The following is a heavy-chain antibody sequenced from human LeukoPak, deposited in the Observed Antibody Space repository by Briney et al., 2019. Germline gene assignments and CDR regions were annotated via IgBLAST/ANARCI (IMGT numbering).Heavy chain of an antibody. CDR3: ARTKYYDFWSGTSSGNWFDP. CDR2: INSSGSTI. D-gene: IGHD3-3*01. CDR1: GFTFSSYE. Sequence: GGSLRLSCAASGFTFSSYEMNWVRQAPGKGLEWVSYINSSGSTIYYADSVKGRFTISRDNAKNSLYLKMNSLRAEDTAVYYCARTKYYDFWSGTSSGNWFDPWGQGTLVTVSS. V-gene: IGHV3-48*03. J-gene: IGHJ5*02.